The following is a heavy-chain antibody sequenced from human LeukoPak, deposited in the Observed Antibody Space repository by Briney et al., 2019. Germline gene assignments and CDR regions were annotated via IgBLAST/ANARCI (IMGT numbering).Heavy chain of an antibody. Sequence: SVKVSCKASGGTFSSYAISWVRQAPGQGLEWMGGIIPMFGTANYAQKFQGRVTITTDESTSTAYMELSSLRSEDTAVYYCAIPADGPLGFQHWGQGTLVTVSS. J-gene: IGHJ1*01. CDR2: IIPMFGTA. D-gene: IGHD6-13*01. V-gene: IGHV1-69*05. CDR1: GGTFSSYA. CDR3: AIPADGPLGFQH.